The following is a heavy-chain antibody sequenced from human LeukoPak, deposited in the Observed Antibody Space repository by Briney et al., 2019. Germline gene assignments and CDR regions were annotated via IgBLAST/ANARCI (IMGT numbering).Heavy chain of an antibody. Sequence: SETLSLTCAVYGGSFSGYYWSWIRQPPGKGLEWIGEINHSGSTNYNPSLKSRVTISVDTSKNQFSLKLSSVTAADTAVYYCARDYRKMFDPRGQGTLVTVSS. CDR3: ARDYRKMFDP. J-gene: IGHJ5*02. D-gene: IGHD3-10*01. CDR2: INHSGST. V-gene: IGHV4-34*01. CDR1: GGSFSGYY.